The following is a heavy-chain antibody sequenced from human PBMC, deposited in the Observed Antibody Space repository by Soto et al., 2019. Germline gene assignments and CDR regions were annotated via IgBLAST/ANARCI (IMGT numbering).Heavy chain of an antibody. CDR1: GFTFSDYY. J-gene: IGHJ4*02. CDR3: AREDYDYIWGSYLLDY. CDR2: ISSSGSTI. Sequence: QVQLVESGGGLVKPGGSLRLSCAASGFTFSDYYMSWIRQAPGKGLEWVSYISSSGSTIYYADSVKGRFTISRDNAKNSRYLQMNSLRVEDTAVYYCAREDYDYIWGSYLLDYWGQGTLVTVSS. V-gene: IGHV3-11*01. D-gene: IGHD3-16*02.